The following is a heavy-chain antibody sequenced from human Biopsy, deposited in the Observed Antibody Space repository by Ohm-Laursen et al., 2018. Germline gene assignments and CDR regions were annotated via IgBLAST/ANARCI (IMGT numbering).Heavy chain of an antibody. CDR1: GGSIGSDY. J-gene: IGHJ4*02. CDR2: IDYRGST. Sequence: SDSLSLTCTVSGGSIGSDYWAWIRQPPGKGLEWIACIDYRGSTNYNPSLKSRVSISIDTSKNQLSLRLNSVTAADTAVYFCARNTGWYGDLYYFDYWGQGTLVTVSS. V-gene: IGHV4-59*07. D-gene: IGHD6-19*01. CDR3: ARNTGWYGDLYYFDY.